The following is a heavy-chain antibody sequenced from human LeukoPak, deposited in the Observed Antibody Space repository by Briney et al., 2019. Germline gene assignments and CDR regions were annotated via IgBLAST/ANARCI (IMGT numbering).Heavy chain of an antibody. CDR2: IRDSGSST. J-gene: IGHJ4*02. Sequence: GGSLRLSCAASGFTFSNYAMSWVRQAPGKGLEWVSAIRDSGSSTHYADSVKGRFTTSRGNSKNTLFLQMNSLRAEDTAIYYCAKYGPQDSGSSHFDYWGQGALVTVSS. V-gene: IGHV3-23*01. D-gene: IGHD1-26*01. CDR1: GFTFSNYA. CDR3: AKYGPQDSGSSHFDY.